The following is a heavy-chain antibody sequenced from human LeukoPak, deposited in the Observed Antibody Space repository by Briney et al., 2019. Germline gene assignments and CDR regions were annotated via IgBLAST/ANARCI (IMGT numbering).Heavy chain of an antibody. V-gene: IGHV4-39*01. Sequence: SETLSLTCAVSGVSIGSTSYYWAWIRQSPGKGLEWIANVFHSGSTYQNLSLRSRVAISVDTSKNQFSLRLTSVTAADTAVYYCARLPAGYWGQGTLVTVSS. CDR2: VFHSGST. J-gene: IGHJ4*02. CDR3: ARLPAGY. CDR1: GVSIGSTSYY.